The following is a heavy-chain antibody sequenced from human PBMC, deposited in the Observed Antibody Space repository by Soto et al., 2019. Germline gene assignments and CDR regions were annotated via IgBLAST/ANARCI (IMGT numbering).Heavy chain of an antibody. D-gene: IGHD2-21*01. V-gene: IGHV3-21*06. CDR3: ARGAVIDTGDALDI. CDR2: ISGTGPFI. J-gene: IGHJ3*02. CDR1: GCTFSRHS. Sequence: EVQLVESGGGLVKPGGSLRLSCAAAGCTFSRHSMNLVRQAPGKGLEWVSCISGTGPFIYYSDSVKGRFTISRDDAKSSLYLQMNIRTAEDTAVYYCARGAVIDTGDALDIWGPGTMVPVS.